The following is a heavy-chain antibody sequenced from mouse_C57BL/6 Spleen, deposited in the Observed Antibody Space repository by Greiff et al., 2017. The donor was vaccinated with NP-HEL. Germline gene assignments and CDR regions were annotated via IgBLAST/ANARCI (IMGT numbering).Heavy chain of an antibody. V-gene: IGHV5-4*01. CDR2: ISDGGSYT. CDR3: ARDPYGSSGWYFDV. Sequence: EGHLVESGGGLVKPGGSLKLSCAASGFTFSSYAMSWVRQTPEKRLEWVATISDGGSYTYYPDNVKGRFTISRDNAKNNLYLQMSHLKSEDTAMYYCARDPYGSSGWYFDVWGTGTTVTVSS. D-gene: IGHD1-1*01. CDR1: GFTFSSYA. J-gene: IGHJ1*03.